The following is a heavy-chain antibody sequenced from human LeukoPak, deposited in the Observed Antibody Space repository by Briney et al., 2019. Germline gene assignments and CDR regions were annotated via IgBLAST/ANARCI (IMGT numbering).Heavy chain of an antibody. CDR3: ARVRLVWGMETFDL. CDR1: NNTLSNNG. Sequence: SVKVSCKASNNTLSNNGITWVRQAPGQGLEWMGWISGYNTYTTYAQKFQDRVTMTKDTSTSTAYMEMRSLRSDDTAIYYCARVRLVWGMETFDLWGQGTMVTVSS. J-gene: IGHJ3*01. D-gene: IGHD3-16*01. V-gene: IGHV1-18*01. CDR2: ISGYNTYT.